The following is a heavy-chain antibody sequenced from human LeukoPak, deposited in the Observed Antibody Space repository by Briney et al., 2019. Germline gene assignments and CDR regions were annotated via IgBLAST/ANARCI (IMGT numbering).Heavy chain of an antibody. CDR2: IKHDGSEK. CDR1: GFTFRIYW. J-gene: IGHJ6*02. V-gene: IGHV3-7*04. Sequence: GGSLRLSCEASGFTFRIYWMSWVRQAPGKGLEWVANIKHDGSEKYYVDSVKGRFTISRDNAKHSLYLQMNSLRAEDTAVYYCARDYFYAMDVWGQATTVTV. CDR3: ARDYFYAMDV.